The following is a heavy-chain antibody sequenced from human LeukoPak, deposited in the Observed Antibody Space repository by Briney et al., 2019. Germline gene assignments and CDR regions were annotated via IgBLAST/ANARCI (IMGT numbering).Heavy chain of an antibody. Sequence: ASVKVSCKASGYTLTNSGISWVRQAPGQGLEWVGWISAYNGDTNYAQNLQGRVTMTTDTPTGTAHMELRSLRSDDTAVYYCARGTVSGGSPFDYRGQGTLVTVSS. CDR1: GYTLTNSG. CDR3: ARGTVSGGSPFDY. CDR2: ISAYNGDT. D-gene: IGHD6-19*01. J-gene: IGHJ4*02. V-gene: IGHV1-18*01.